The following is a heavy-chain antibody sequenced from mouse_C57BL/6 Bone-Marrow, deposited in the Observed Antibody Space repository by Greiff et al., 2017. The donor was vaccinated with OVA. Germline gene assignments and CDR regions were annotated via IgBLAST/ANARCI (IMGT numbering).Heavy chain of an antibody. V-gene: IGHV6-6*01. CDR2: IRNKANNHAT. Sequence: EVKLEESGGGLVQPGGSMKLSCAASGFTFSDAWMDWVRQSPEKGLEWVAEIRNKANNHATYYADSVKGRFTISRDDSKSSVYLQMNSLRAEDTGIYYCTSPIYYDYDGLDYWGQGTTLTVSA. J-gene: IGHJ2*01. CDR1: GFTFSDAW. D-gene: IGHD2-4*01. CDR3: TSPIYYDYDGLDY.